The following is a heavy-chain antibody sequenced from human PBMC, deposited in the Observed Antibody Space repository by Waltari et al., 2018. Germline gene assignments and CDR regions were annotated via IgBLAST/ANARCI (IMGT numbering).Heavy chain of an antibody. V-gene: IGHV4-34*01. CDR1: GGSFSGYY. D-gene: IGHD3-22*01. Sequence: QVQLQQWGAGLLKPSETLSLTCAVYGGSFSGYYWSWIRQPPGKGLEWLGEINHSGSTNYNPSLKSRVTISVDTSKNQFSLKLSSVTAADTAVYYCASEVGYDSSGYYLAYFDYWGQGTLVTVSS. CDR3: ASEVGYDSSGYYLAYFDY. J-gene: IGHJ4*02. CDR2: INHSGST.